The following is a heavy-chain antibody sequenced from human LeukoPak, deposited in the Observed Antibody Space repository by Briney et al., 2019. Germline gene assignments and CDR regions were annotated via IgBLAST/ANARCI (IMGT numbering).Heavy chain of an antibody. CDR1: GFTFSSYA. V-gene: IGHV3-64D*09. CDR2: ISSNGGST. D-gene: IGHD6-19*01. CDR3: VKAAGYSRGWRYYFDY. Sequence: GGSLRLSCSASGFTFSSYAMHWVRQAPGKGLEYVSAISSNGGSTYYADSVKGRFTISRDNSKNTLYLQMSSLRAEDTAVYYCVKAAGYSRGWRYYFDYWGQGTLVTVSS. J-gene: IGHJ4*02.